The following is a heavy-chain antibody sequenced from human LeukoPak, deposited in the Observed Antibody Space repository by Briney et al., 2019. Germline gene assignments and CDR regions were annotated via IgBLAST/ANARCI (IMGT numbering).Heavy chain of an antibody. J-gene: IGHJ4*02. Sequence: PGGSLRLSCAASGFTFGTYWVSWIRQAPGKGLEWVAHINQDGRQIYYVDSVKGRFTISRDNAKNSLYLQMNSLRGEDTAAYYCVADGGMYWGQGTLVTVSS. CDR1: GFTFGTYW. CDR3: VADGGMY. CDR2: INQDGRQI. D-gene: IGHD4-23*01. V-gene: IGHV3-7*05.